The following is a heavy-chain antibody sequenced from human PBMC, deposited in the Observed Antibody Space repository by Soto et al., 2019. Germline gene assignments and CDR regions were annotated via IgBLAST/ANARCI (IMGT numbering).Heavy chain of an antibody. CDR2: INASGGNT. CDR1: GYTFTSYY. J-gene: IGHJ4*02. D-gene: IGHD4-17*01. Sequence: ASVKVSCKASGYTFTSYYMHWVRQAPGQGLEWMGRINASGGNTNYAQKFQGRVTMTTDTSTSTAYMELRSLRSDDTAVYYCARSPRPTVTTPYWGQGTLVTVSS. CDR3: ARSPRPTVTTPY. V-gene: IGHV1-46*01.